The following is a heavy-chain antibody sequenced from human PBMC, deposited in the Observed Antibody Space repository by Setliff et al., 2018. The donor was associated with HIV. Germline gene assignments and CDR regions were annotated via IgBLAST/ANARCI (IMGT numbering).Heavy chain of an antibody. D-gene: IGHD3-22*01. CDR3: ARSDYYDSSGYSWFDP. CDR1: GGTFSSYA. Sequence: SVKVSCKASGGTFSSYAISWVRQAPGQGLEWMGGIIPILGIANYAQKFQGRVTITTDESTSTAYMELSSLRSEDTAVYYCARSDYYDSSGYSWFDPWGQGTLVTVSS. CDR2: IIPILGIA. J-gene: IGHJ5*02. V-gene: IGHV1-69*10.